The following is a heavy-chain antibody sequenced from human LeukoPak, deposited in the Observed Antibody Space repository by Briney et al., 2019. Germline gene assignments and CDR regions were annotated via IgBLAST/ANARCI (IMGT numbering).Heavy chain of an antibody. D-gene: IGHD5-12*01. CDR2: IRYDGSNK. J-gene: IGHJ4*02. CDR1: GFTFSSYG. V-gene: IGHV3-30*02. Sequence: GGSLRLSCAASGFTFSSYGMHWVRQAPGKGLEWVALIRYDGSNKYYADSVKGRFTISRDNSKNTLYLQMNSLRAEDTAVYYCANPAGLRLYYFDYWGQGTLVTVSS. CDR3: ANPAGLRLYYFDY.